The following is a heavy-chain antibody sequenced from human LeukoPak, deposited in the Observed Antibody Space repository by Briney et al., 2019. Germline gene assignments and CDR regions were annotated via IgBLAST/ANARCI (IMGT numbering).Heavy chain of an antibody. Sequence: SETLSLTCTVSGGSISSSSYYWSWIRQPPGKGLEWIGYIYYSGSTNYNPSLKSRVTISVDTSKNQFSLKLSSVTAADTAVYYCARGYSYGSISFDYWGQGTLVTVSS. V-gene: IGHV4-61*01. J-gene: IGHJ4*02. CDR3: ARGYSYGSISFDY. CDR1: GGSISSSSYY. D-gene: IGHD5-18*01. CDR2: IYYSGST.